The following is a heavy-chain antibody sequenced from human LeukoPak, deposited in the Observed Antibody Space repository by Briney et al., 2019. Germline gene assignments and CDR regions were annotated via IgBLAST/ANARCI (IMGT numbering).Heavy chain of an antibody. D-gene: IGHD4-17*01. CDR1: GGSFSGYY. CDR2: INHSGST. Sequence: PSETLSLTCAVYGGSFSGYYWSWIRQPPGKGLEWIEEINHSGSTSYNPSLKSRVTISVDTSKNQFSLKLSSVTAADTAVYYCASLYGDYVTYWGQGTLVTVSS. V-gene: IGHV4-34*01. CDR3: ASLYGDYVTY. J-gene: IGHJ4*02.